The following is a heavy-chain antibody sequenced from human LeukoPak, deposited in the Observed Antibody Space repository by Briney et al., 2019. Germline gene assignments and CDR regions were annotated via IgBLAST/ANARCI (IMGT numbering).Heavy chain of an antibody. V-gene: IGHV1-24*01. CDR3: ARVGTIGYNWFDP. CDR1: GYSLTQLS. D-gene: IGHD3-10*01. J-gene: IGHJ5*02. Sequence: ASVKVSCKVSGYSLTQLSMHWVRQGIGRGLEWMGGFDPVDGETIYAQKFQGRVTMTENASTDTAYMELSSLRSDDTAVYYCARVGTIGYNWFDPWGQGTLVTVSS. CDR2: FDPVDGET.